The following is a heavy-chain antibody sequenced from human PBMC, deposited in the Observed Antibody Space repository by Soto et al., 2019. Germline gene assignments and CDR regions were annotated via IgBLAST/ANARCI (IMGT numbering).Heavy chain of an antibody. V-gene: IGHV1-46*01. Sequence: ASVKVSCKASGYTFTSYYMHWVRQAPGQGLEWMGIINPSGGSTSYAQKFQGRVTMTRDTSTSTVYMELSSLRSEDTAVYYCACDLDVSYCGVDFFYHMDVWGKGTTVTVSS. J-gene: IGHJ6*04. CDR3: ACDLDVSYCGVDFFYHMDV. D-gene: IGHD2-21*01. CDR2: INPSGGST. CDR1: GYTFTSYY.